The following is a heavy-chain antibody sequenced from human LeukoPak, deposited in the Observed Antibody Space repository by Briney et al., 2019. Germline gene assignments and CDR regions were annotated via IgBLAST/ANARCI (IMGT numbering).Heavy chain of an antibody. J-gene: IGHJ4*02. V-gene: IGHV3-23*01. CDR1: GFTFSSYA. Sequence: GGSLRLSCAASGFTFSSYAMSWVRQAPGKGLEWVSAISGSGGSTYYADSVKGRFTVSRDNSKTTLYLQMNSLRADYTAVYYWAKGGPTGSNYFDFWGQGTLVTVSS. CDR3: AKGGPTGSNYFDF. CDR2: ISGSGGST. D-gene: IGHD1-26*01.